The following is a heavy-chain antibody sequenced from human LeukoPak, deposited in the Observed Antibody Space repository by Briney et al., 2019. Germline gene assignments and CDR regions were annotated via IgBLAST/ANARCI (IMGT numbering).Heavy chain of an antibody. Sequence: GGSLRLSCAASGFTFSNAWMNWVRQAPGKGLEWVGRIKSKTDGGTTDYAAPVKGRFTISGDDSKNTLYLQMNSLKTEDTAVYYCTTGLTLRFLEWSLLFGYWGQGTLVTVSS. CDR3: TTGLTLRFLEWSLLFGY. V-gene: IGHV3-15*07. CDR1: GFTFSNAW. CDR2: IKSKTDGGTT. J-gene: IGHJ4*02. D-gene: IGHD3-3*01.